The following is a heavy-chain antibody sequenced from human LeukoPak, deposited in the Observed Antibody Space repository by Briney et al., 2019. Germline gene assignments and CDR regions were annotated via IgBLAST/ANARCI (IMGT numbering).Heavy chain of an antibody. V-gene: IGHV3-23*01. CDR1: GFTFSSYA. CDR2: ISGSGGST. Sequence: GGPLRLSCAASGFTFSSYATSWVRQAPGKGLEWVSAISGSGGSTYYADSVKGRFTISRDNSKNTLYMQMNSLRAEDTAVYYCAKDSGYSGYDYYFDYWGQGTLVTVSS. D-gene: IGHD5-12*01. J-gene: IGHJ4*02. CDR3: AKDSGYSGYDYYFDY.